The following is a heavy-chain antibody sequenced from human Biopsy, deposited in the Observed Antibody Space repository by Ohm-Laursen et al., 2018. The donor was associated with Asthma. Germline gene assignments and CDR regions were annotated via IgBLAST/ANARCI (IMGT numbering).Heavy chain of an antibody. CDR1: GFTFRSYA. V-gene: IGHV3-30-3*01. J-gene: IGHJ4*02. CDR2: GGSYYDGGLK. Sequence: FLRLSCTASGFTFRSYAMHWVRQAPGKGLEWVAVGGSYYDGGLKYYADSVNGRFTVSRDDSKNTLYLQMNSLRPDDTAVYYCARDVMEWYLPAFDFWGQGTLVTVSS. D-gene: IGHD3-3*01. CDR3: ARDVMEWYLPAFDF.